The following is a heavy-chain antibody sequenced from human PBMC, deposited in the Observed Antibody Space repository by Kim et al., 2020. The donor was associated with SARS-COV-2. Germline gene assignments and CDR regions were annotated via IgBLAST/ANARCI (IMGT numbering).Heavy chain of an antibody. CDR3: AREDDGLDV. J-gene: IGHJ6*02. Sequence: SETLSLTCTVSGGSISTYYWSWIRQPPGKGLEWIGYIYYNGNTNYNPSLKSRVTISVDTSKNQFSLKLSSVTSADTAVYYCAREDDGLDVWGQGTTATVS. V-gene: IGHV4-59*13. CDR1: GGSISTYY. CDR2: IYYNGNT.